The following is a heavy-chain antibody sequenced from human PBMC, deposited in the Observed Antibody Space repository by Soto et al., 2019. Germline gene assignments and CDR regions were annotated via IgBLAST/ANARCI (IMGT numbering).Heavy chain of an antibody. V-gene: IGHV4-34*01. Sequence: SETLSLTCAVYGGSFSGYYWSWIRQPPGKGLEWIGEINHSGSTNYNPSLKSRVTISVDTSKNQFSLKLSSVTAADTAVYYCARGTYYDFWSGYYPRPNWFDPWGQGTLVTVSS. CDR1: GGSFSGYY. D-gene: IGHD3-3*01. CDR2: INHSGST. J-gene: IGHJ5*02. CDR3: ARGTYYDFWSGYYPRPNWFDP.